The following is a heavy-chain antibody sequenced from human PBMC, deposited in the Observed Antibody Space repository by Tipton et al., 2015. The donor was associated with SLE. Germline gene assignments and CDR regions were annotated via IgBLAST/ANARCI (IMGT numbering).Heavy chain of an antibody. CDR1: GGSISSHY. CDR3: ARSDYYDSSGYYSYALDI. J-gene: IGHJ3*02. CDR2: IYNSGSG. V-gene: IGHV4-59*11. Sequence: TLSLTCTVSGGSISSHYWSWIRQPPGKGLEWIGYIYNSGSGNYNPSRKSRVTISVDTSKNQFSLKLSSVSAADTAVYYCARSDYYDSSGYYSYALDIWGQGTMVTVSS. D-gene: IGHD3-22*01.